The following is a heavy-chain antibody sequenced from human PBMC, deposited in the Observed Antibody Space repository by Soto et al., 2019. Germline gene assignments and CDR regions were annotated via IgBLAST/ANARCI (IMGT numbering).Heavy chain of an antibody. D-gene: IGHD2-2*01. V-gene: IGHV4-30-4*01. J-gene: IGHJ5*02. CDR3: ARVMAAMQNWLDP. CDR1: GGSISSIDYF. CDR2: IYHTGTT. Sequence: QVQLQESGPGLVKSSQTLSLTCSVSGGSISSIDYFWSWIRQPPGKGLEWIGFIYHTGTTYYNPSLRSRVTISIDTSKSQFSMKLNSVTAADTAVYYCARVMAAMQNWLDPWGQGTLVTVSP.